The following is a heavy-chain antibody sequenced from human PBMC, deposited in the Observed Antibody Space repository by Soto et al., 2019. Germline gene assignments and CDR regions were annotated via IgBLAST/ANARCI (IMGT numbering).Heavy chain of an antibody. D-gene: IGHD1-20*01. CDR2: IYHSGSP. Sequence: PSETLSLTCAVYCGSFSGYYWSWLRQPPGKGLEWIGDIYHSGSPYYYPSLKSRVSMSVDTPKNHFSLKLSSVTAADAAFYYCARVGHNSNDDDHYYYGMEVWAQGTTVPVSS. CDR3: ARVGHNSNDDDHYYYGMEV. CDR1: CGSFSGYY. V-gene: IGHV4-34*01. J-gene: IGHJ6*01.